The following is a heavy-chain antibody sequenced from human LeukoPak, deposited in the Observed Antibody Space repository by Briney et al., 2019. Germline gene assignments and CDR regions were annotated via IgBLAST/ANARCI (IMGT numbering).Heavy chain of an antibody. CDR3: ARLRPSGYMDV. CDR2: IYYSGST. J-gene: IGHJ6*03. CDR1: GGSISSSSYY. V-gene: IGHV4-39*07. D-gene: IGHD6-6*01. Sequence: SETLSLTCTVSGGSISSSSYYWGWIRQPPGKGLEWIGSIYYSGSTYYNPSLKSRVTISVDTSKNQFSLKLSSVTAADTAVYYCARLRPSGYMDVWGKGTTVTISS.